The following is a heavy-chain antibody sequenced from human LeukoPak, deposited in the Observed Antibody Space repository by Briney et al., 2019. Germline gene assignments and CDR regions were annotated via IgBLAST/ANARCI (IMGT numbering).Heavy chain of an antibody. J-gene: IGHJ4*02. CDR3: ARGPRLDY. CDR1: GGSISSSSYY. Sequence: SETLSLTCTVSGGSISSSSYYWGWIRQPPGKGLEWIGSIYYSGSTYYNPSLKSRVTISVNTSKNQFSLKLSSVTAADTAVYYCARGPRLDYWGQGTLVTVSS. V-gene: IGHV4-39*01. CDR2: IYYSGST.